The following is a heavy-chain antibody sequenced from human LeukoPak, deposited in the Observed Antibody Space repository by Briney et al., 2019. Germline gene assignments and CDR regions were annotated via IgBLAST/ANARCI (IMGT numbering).Heavy chain of an antibody. D-gene: IGHD3-22*01. CDR1: GGTFSRYA. CDR2: IIPMYGTT. J-gene: IGHJ4*02. V-gene: IGHV1-69*13. CDR3: ARDRDDSSGYYYGRVLEY. Sequence: GASVKVSCKASGGTFSRYAISWVRQAPGQGLEWMGGIIPMYGTTNYAQKFQGRVTITADESTSTAYMGLSSLRSEDTALYYCARDRDDSSGYYYGRVLEYWGQGTLVTVSS.